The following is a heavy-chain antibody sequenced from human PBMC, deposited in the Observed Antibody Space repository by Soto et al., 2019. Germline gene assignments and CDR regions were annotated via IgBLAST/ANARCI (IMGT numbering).Heavy chain of an antibody. D-gene: IGHD2-2*01. CDR1: GGTFSSYT. CDR2: IIPILGIA. Sequence: SLKVSCKASGGTFSSYTISWVRQAPGQGLEWMGRIIPILGIANYAQKFQGRVTITADKSTSTAYMELSSLRSEDTAVYYCASDMNCSSTSCYAPEYYYYYYMDVWGKGTTVTVSS. CDR3: ASDMNCSSTSCYAPEYYYYYYMDV. J-gene: IGHJ6*03. V-gene: IGHV1-69*02.